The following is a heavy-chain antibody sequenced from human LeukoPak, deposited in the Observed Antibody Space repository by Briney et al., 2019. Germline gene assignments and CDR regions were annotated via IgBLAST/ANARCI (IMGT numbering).Heavy chain of an antibody. J-gene: IGHJ5*02. CDR1: GGFITSGDY. CDR2: IYHSGSA. Sequence: SETLSLTCTVSGGFITSGDYWSLLRHLPGKGLEWIGYIYHSGSAYYNQSLKSRVNISVDTSKTQFSLKLTSVTAADTGVYYCARVSDYLSNWFDPWGQGTLVTVSS. CDR3: ARVSDYLSNWFDP. V-gene: IGHV4-30-4*01. D-gene: IGHD4-11*01.